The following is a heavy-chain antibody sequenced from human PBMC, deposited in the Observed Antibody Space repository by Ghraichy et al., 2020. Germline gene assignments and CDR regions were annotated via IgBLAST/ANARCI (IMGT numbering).Heavy chain of an antibody. CDR1: GGSISRSSYY. J-gene: IGHJ4*02. D-gene: IGHD3-10*01. Sequence: SQTLSLTCTVSGGSISRSSYYWGWIHQPPGKGLEWIGSIYYSGSTSYNPSLKSRVTISVDTSKNQFSLKLSSVTAADTAVYYCARRDWDTLYGSGSYYSYYFDYWGQGTLVTVSS. CDR2: IYYSGST. V-gene: IGHV4-39*01. CDR3: ARRDWDTLYGSGSYYSYYFDY.